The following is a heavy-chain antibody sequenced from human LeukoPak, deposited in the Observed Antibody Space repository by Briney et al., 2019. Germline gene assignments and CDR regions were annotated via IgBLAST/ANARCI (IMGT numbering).Heavy chain of an antibody. CDR1: GGSISSSSYY. CDR3: ARSRYSSGWYFDY. V-gene: IGHV4-39*01. CDR2: IYYSGST. D-gene: IGHD6-19*01. Sequence: SETLSLTCTVSGGSISSSSYYWGWIRQPPGKGLEWIGSIYYSGSTYYNPSLKSRVTISVDTSKNQFSLKLSSVTAADTAVYYCARSRYSSGWYFDYWGQGTLVTVSS. J-gene: IGHJ4*02.